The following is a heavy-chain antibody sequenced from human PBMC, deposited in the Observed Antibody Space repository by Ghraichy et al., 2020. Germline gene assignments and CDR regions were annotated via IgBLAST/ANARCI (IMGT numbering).Heavy chain of an antibody. Sequence: GGSLRLSCAASGFTVSSNYMSWVRQAPGKGLEWVSFIYSGGSTYYADSVKGRFTISRDNSKNTLYLQMNSLRAEDTAVYYCARGAVEMATIYLDYWGQGTLVTVSS. CDR1: GFTVSSNY. D-gene: IGHD5-24*01. CDR3: ARGAVEMATIYLDY. J-gene: IGHJ4*02. CDR2: IYSGGST. V-gene: IGHV3-53*01.